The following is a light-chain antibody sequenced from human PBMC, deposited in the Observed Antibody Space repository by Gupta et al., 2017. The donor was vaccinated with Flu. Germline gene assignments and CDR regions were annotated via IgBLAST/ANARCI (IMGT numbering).Light chain of an antibody. J-gene: IGLJ3*02. CDR3: SSHTSANTRV. CDR2: EVT. Sequence: QSALTQPASVSGSPGQSITISCTGTSSDVGGYNSVSWYQHHPGKAPKLIIYEVTNRPSGVSNRFSGSKSGNTASLTISGLQAEDEADYYCSSHTSANTRVFGGGTKLTVL. CDR1: SSDVGGYNS. V-gene: IGLV2-14*01.